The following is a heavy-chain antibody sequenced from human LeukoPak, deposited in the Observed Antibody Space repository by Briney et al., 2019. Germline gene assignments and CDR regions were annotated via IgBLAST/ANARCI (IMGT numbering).Heavy chain of an antibody. Sequence: GGSLRLSCAASGFTFISYGMHWVRQAPGKGLEWVAFIRYDGNNKYYADSVEGRFTMSRVNAKNSLYLQMKSLRVEDTAVYYCAREGIAAAGEHWGQGTLVTVSS. CDR2: IRYDGNNK. CDR1: GFTFISYG. J-gene: IGHJ1*01. CDR3: AREGIAAAGEH. V-gene: IGHV3-30*02. D-gene: IGHD6-13*01.